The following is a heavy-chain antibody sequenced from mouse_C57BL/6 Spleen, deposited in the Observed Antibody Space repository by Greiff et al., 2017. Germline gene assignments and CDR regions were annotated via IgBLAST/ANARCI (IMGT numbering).Heavy chain of an antibody. CDR1: GYTFTDYY. CDR2: IYPGSGNT. V-gene: IGHV1-76*01. Sequence: VKLQESGAELVRPGASVKLSCKASGYTFTDYYINWVKQRPGQGLEWIARIYPGSGNTYYNEKFKGKATLTAEKSSSTAYMQLSSLTSEDSAVYFCASAFYYYAMDYWGQGTSVTVSS. CDR3: ASAFYYYAMDY. D-gene: IGHD2-1*01. J-gene: IGHJ4*01.